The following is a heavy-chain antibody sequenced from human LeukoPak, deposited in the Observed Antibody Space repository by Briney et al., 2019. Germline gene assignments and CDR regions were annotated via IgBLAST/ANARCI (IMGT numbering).Heavy chain of an antibody. Sequence: GGSLRLSCAASGFTFSNAWMSWVRQAPGKGLEWVSYISSSGSTIYYADSVKGRFTISRDNAKNSLYLQMNSLRAEDTAVYYCARNPSSSWRGGHYYYYYMDVWGKGTTVTVSS. CDR2: ISSSGSTI. CDR3: ARNPSSSWRGGHYYYYYMDV. J-gene: IGHJ6*03. D-gene: IGHD6-13*01. CDR1: GFTFSNAW. V-gene: IGHV3-11*04.